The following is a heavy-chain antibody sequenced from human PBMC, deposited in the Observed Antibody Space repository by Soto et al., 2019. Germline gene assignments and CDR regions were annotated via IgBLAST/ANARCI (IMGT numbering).Heavy chain of an antibody. CDR3: ARVVGGIAARIFDY. CDR2: MNPNSGNT. D-gene: IGHD6-6*01. V-gene: IGHV1-8*01. J-gene: IGHJ4*02. CDR1: GYTFTSYD. Sequence: ASVKVSCKASGYTFTSYDINWVRQATGQGLEWMGWMNPNSGNTGYAQKFQGRVTMTRNTSISTAYMELSSLRSEDTAVYYCARVVGGIAARIFDYWGQGTLVTVSS.